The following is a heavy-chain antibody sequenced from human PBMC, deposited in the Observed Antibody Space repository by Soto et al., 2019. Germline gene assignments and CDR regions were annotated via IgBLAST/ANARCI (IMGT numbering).Heavy chain of an antibody. CDR2: IYYSGST. J-gene: IGHJ5*02. CDR3: ARGNLAVAGKRWFEP. V-gene: IGHV4-59*01. CDR1: GGSISSYY. Sequence: SETLSLTCTVSGGSISSYYWSWIRQPPGKGLEWIGYIYYSGSTNYNPSLKSRVTISVDTSKNQFSLKLSSVTAADTAVYYCARGNLAVAGKRWFEPSGPATLVTVAS. D-gene: IGHD6-19*01.